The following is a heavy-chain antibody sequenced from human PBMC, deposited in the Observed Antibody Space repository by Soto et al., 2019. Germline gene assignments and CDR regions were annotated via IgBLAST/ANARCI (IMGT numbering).Heavy chain of an antibody. J-gene: IGHJ4*02. CDR1: GDSIGGVGY. V-gene: IGHV4-31*03. D-gene: IGHD3-16*02. CDR2: ISSSGST. Sequence: SETLSLTCTVSGDSIGGVGYWSWIRQFPGRGLEWIGCISSSGSTYYNAALNNRISLSLATSQNQFSLKLLPVTAADTAVYYCARGRSFRLVGVPLDSWGQGTLVTVSS. CDR3: ARGRSFRLVGVPLDS.